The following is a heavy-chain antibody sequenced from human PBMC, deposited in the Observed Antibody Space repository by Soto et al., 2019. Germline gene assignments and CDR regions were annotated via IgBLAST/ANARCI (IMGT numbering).Heavy chain of an antibody. CDR3: VRDLLGSGGHFDY. D-gene: IGHD7-27*01. Sequence: GGSLRPSCAASGFIFSSFGMHWVRQDPGKGLEWVAHIWYDGSNTYYADSVKGRFTISRDNSRNTVYLQMNSLRAEDTAVYHCVRDLLGSGGHFDYWGQGTPVTVSS. V-gene: IGHV3-33*01. CDR1: GFIFSSFG. CDR2: IWYDGSNT. J-gene: IGHJ4*02.